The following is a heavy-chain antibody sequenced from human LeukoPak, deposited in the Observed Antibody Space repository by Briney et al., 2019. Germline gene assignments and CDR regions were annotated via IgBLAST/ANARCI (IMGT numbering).Heavy chain of an antibody. D-gene: IGHD3-16*01. CDR2: IESKSDGGTT. V-gene: IGHV3-15*04. CDR1: GFTFTAAW. J-gene: IGHJ4*02. CDR3: TLDDVGLAPDY. Sequence: GGSLRLSCAASGFTFTAAWVSWVRQAPGKGQEGVGRIESKSDGGTTYYAGPVKGRFNISRDDLKNTLYLQMNSLKTEDTAVYFCTLDDVGLAPDYWGQGTLVTVSS.